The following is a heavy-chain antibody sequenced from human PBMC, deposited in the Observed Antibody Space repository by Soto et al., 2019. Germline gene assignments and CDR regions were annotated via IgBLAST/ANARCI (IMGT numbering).Heavy chain of an antibody. Sequence: EVQLVESGGGLVQPGRSLRLSCAASAFTFGDYAMHWVRQAPGRGLEWVSCISWNSGNIVYVDSVEGRFTISRDNAKNSLYLQMNSLIPEDTAFYYCVKGYTTSCFAHFHYWGQGALVTVSS. V-gene: IGHV3-9*01. D-gene: IGHD2-2*01. CDR2: ISWNSGNI. CDR3: VKGYTTSCFAHFHY. CDR1: AFTFGDYA. J-gene: IGHJ4*02.